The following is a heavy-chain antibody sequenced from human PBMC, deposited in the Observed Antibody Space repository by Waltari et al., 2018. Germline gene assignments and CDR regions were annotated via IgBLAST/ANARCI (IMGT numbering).Heavy chain of an antibody. CDR1: GFTFSSYA. CDR2: IRGSGGST. J-gene: IGHJ6*03. V-gene: IGHV3-23*01. Sequence: EVQLLESGGGLVQPGGSLRLSCAASGFTFSSYAMSWVRQAPGKGLEWVSAIRGSGGSTYDAASVKGRFTISRDNSKNTLYLQMNSLRAEDTAVYYCAKDFNWDLYYYYYYMDVWGKGTTVTISS. D-gene: IGHD1-1*01. CDR3: AKDFNWDLYYYYYYMDV.